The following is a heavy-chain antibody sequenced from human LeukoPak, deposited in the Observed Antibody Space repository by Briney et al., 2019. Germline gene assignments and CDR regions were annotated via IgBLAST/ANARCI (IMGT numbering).Heavy chain of an antibody. J-gene: IGHJ6*02. CDR2: IRNDGSNK. D-gene: IGHD3-22*01. CDR1: GFTFSSQG. Sequence: GGSLRLSCAASGFTFSSQGMHWVRQAPGKGLEWVAFIRNDGSNKYYTDSVKGRFTISRDNSKNTLYLQMNSLRAEDTAVYYCAKDGEPYYYDSSGSYYYYGMDVWGQGTTVTVSS. CDR3: AKDGEPYYYDSSGSYYYYGMDV. V-gene: IGHV3-30*02.